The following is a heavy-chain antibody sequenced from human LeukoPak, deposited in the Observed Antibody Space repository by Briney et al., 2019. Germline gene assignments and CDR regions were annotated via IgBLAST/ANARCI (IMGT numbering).Heavy chain of an antibody. CDR1: GFTFSSYG. V-gene: IGHV3-33*01. J-gene: IGHJ6*02. CDR3: ARQLPLFAGYYYYYYGMDV. D-gene: IGHD3-3*01. Sequence: PGGSLRLSCAASGFTFSSYGMHWVRQAPGKGLEWVAVIWYDGSNKYYADSVKGRFTISRDNSKNTLYLQMNSLRDEDTAVYYCARQLPLFAGYYYYYYGMDVWGQGTTVTVSS. CDR2: IWYDGSNK.